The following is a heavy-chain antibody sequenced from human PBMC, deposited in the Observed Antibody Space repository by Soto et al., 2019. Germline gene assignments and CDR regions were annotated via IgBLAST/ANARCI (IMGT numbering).Heavy chain of an antibody. CDR3: AKDHIVTTNAY. V-gene: IGHV3-23*01. CDR1: GFTFSSYV. Sequence: GGSLRLSCAASGFTFSSYVMSWVRQAPGKGLEWVSTISGSGSSTYYADSVKGRFTISRDNSKNTVYLQMHSLRAEDTAIYYCAKDHIVTTNAYWGQGTLVTVSS. J-gene: IGHJ4*02. D-gene: IGHD5-12*01. CDR2: ISGSGSST.